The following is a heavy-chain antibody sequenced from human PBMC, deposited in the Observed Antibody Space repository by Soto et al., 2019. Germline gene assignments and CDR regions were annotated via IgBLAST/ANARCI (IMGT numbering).Heavy chain of an antibody. CDR2: INHSGST. D-gene: IGHD3-10*01. V-gene: IGHV4-34*01. CDR3: AREVGSMVRGVHFFDY. J-gene: IGHJ4*02. Sequence: SETLSLTCAVYGGSFSGYYWRWIRQPPGKGLEWIGEINHSGSTNYNPSLKSRVTISIDTSKNQFSLKLSSVTAADTAVYYCAREVGSMVRGVHFFDYWGQGTLVTVSS. CDR1: GGSFSGYY.